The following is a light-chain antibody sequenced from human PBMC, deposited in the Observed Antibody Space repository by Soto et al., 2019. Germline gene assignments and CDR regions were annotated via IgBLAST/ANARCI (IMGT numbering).Light chain of an antibody. CDR1: QGIRND. V-gene: IGKV1-17*01. CDR2: LAS. J-gene: IGKJ1*01. CDR3: QQYNSFPT. Sequence: IQMTQSPSSLSASIGDRVTITCRASQGIRNDLSWYQQKPGKAPKLLISLASSLQSGVPSRFSGSGSGTEFTLTISSLQPDDFATYYCQQYNSFPTFGQGTKVDIK.